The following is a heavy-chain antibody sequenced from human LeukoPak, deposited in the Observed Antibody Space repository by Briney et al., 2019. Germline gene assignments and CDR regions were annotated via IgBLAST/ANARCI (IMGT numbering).Heavy chain of an antibody. V-gene: IGHV1-2*06. J-gene: IGHJ4*02. D-gene: IGHD4-17*01. Sequence: ASVKVSCKASGYTSTDYYMYWVRQAPGQGLEWMGRINPNRGDTFYAQKFQGRVTMTRDTSISTAYMELSRLRSDDTAVYYCARVMKATVRTSNFDYWGQGTLVTVSS. CDR2: INPNRGDT. CDR1: GYTSTDYY. CDR3: ARVMKATVRTSNFDY.